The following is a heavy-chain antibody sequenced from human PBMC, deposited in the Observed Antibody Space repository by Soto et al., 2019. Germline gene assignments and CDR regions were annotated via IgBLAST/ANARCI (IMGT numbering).Heavy chain of an antibody. J-gene: IGHJ4*02. V-gene: IGHV4-34*01. D-gene: IGHD5-18*01. CDR3: ARGQGSYGL. CDR2: INHSGST. CDR1: GGSFSGYY. Sequence: QVQLQQWGAGLLKPSETLSLSCAVYGGSFSGYYWSWIRQPPGKGLEWIGEINHSGSTNYNPSLKSRVTISVDTSKNQLSLKLSSVTAADTAVYYCARGQGSYGLWGQGTLVTVSS.